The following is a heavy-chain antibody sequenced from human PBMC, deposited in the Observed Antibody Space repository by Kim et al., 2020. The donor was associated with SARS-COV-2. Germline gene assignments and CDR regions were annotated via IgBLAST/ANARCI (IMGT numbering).Heavy chain of an antibody. CDR3: ARESGDRRYYYYGMDV. CDR1: GFTFSSYG. J-gene: IGHJ6*02. CDR2: IWYDGSNK. D-gene: IGHD4-17*01. V-gene: IGHV3-33*01. Sequence: GGSLRLSCAASGFTFSSYGMHWVRQAPGKGLEWVAVIWYDGSNKYYADSVKGRFTISRDNSKNTLYLQMNSLRAEDTAVYYCARESGDRRYYYYGMDVWGQGTTVTVSS.